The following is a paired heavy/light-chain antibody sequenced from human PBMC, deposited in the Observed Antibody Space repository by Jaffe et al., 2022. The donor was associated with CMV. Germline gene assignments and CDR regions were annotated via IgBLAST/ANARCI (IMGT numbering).Light chain of an antibody. J-gene: IGKJ1*01. CDR3: QQYNSYPA. CDR2: KAS. V-gene: IGKV1-5*03. CDR1: QSISSW. Sequence: DIQMTQSPSTLSASVGDRVTITCRASQSISSWLAWYQQKPGKAPKLLIYKASSLESGVPSRFSGSGSGTEFTLTISSLQPDDFATYYCQQYNSYPAFGQGTKVEIK.
Heavy chain of an antibody. CDR2: IDPSDSYT. Sequence: EVQLVQSGAEVKKPGESLRISCKGSGYSFTSYWISWVRQMPGKGLEWMGRIDPSDSYTNYSPSFQGHVTISADKSISTAYLQWSSLKASDTAMYYCARDEREVVPAAMIGYYYYYMDVWGKGTTVTVSS. CDR1: GYSFTSYW. V-gene: IGHV5-10-1*03. CDR3: ARDEREVVPAAMIGYYYYYMDV. D-gene: IGHD2-2*01. J-gene: IGHJ6*03.